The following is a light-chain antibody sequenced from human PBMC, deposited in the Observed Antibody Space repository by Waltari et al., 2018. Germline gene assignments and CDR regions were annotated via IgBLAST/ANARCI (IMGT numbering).Light chain of an antibody. CDR3: QQYNNWPPWT. CDR1: QSISSN. J-gene: IGKJ1*01. Sequence: EIVMTQSPATLSVSPGERVTLSCRASQSISSNLAWYQQKSGQAPRLLIYGASTRASGIPARFSGSGSGTDFTLTISSLQSEDFAVYYCQQYNNWPPWTFGQGTKVEIK. V-gene: IGKV3-15*01. CDR2: GAS.